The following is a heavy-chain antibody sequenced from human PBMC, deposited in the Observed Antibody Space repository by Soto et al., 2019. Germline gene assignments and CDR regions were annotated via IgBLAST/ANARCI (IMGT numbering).Heavy chain of an antibody. J-gene: IGHJ1*01. Sequence: SETLSLTSDISGDSISSITYYWGWIRQPPGKGLEWLASIYYSGAAYYNPSLRSRVSISVDTSNNRFSLALTSLTAADTAVYFCARLAYSGYFQTWGQGSLVTVSS. D-gene: IGHD2-21*01. V-gene: IGHV4-39*02. CDR2: IYYSGAA. CDR1: GDSISSITYY. CDR3: ARLAYSGYFQT.